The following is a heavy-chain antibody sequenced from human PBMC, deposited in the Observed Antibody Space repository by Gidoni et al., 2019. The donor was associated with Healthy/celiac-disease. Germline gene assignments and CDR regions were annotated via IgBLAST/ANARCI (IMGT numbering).Heavy chain of an antibody. CDR1: GFTFSSYA. D-gene: IGHD3-3*01. J-gene: IGHJ2*01. CDR2: ISGSGGST. Sequence: EVQLLESGGGLVQPGGSLRLSCAASGFTFSSYAMSWVRQAPGKGLEWVSAISGSGGSTYYADSVKGRFTISRDNSKNTLYLQMNSLRAEDTAVYYCAKEQRITIFGVVIEASWYFDLWGRGTLVTVSS. CDR3: AKEQRITIFGVVIEASWYFDL. V-gene: IGHV3-23*01.